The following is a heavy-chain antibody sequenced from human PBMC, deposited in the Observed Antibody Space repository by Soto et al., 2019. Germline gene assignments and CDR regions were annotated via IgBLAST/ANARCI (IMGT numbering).Heavy chain of an antibody. CDR1: GGSISSGDYY. J-gene: IGHJ5*02. D-gene: IGHD1-20*01. CDR3: ARVRYMYWWFDP. Sequence: PSETLSLTCTVSGGSISSGDYYWSWIRQPPGKGLEWIGYIYYSGSTYYNPSLKSRVTISVDTSKNQFSLKLSSVTAADTAVYYCARVRYMYWWFDPWGQGTLVTVSS. CDR2: IYYSGST. V-gene: IGHV4-30-4*01.